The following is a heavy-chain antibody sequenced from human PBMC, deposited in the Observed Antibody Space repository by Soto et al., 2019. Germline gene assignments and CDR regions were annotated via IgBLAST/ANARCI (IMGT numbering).Heavy chain of an antibody. CDR3: AKEHPSTPGYYDFWSGYYPSDY. Sequence: GSLRLSCAASGFTFSSYAMSWVRQAPGKGLEWVSAISGSGGSTYYADSVKGWFTISRDNSKNTLYLQMNSLRAEDTAVYYCAKEHPSTPGYYDFWSGYYPSDYWGQGTLVTVSS. D-gene: IGHD3-3*01. CDR2: ISGSGGST. V-gene: IGHV3-23*01. CDR1: GFTFSSYA. J-gene: IGHJ4*02.